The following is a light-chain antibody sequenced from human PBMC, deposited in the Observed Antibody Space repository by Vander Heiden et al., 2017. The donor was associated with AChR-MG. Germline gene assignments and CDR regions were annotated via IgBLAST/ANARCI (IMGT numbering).Light chain of an antibody. CDR3: QQYGSSPAT. V-gene: IGKV3-20*01. Sequence: ELVLTQSPGTLSLSLGERATLSCRASQSVSSSYLAWYQQKPGQAPRLLIYGASSRATGIPDRFSGSGSGTDFTLTISRLEPEDFAVYYCQQYGSSPATFGQGTKVEIK. CDR2: GAS. CDR1: QSVSSSY. J-gene: IGKJ1*01.